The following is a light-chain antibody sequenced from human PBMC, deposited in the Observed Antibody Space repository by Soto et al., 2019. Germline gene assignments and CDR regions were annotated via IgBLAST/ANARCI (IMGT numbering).Light chain of an antibody. CDR1: QSVSSSY. Sequence: EIVLTQSPGTLSLSPGERATLSCRASQSVSSSYLAWYQQKTGQAPRLLIYGASSRATGIPDRFSGSGSATDFTLTISRLAAEDVAVYYCQQYGSSPWTFGQGTKVEIK. J-gene: IGKJ1*01. CDR3: QQYGSSPWT. CDR2: GAS. V-gene: IGKV3-20*01.